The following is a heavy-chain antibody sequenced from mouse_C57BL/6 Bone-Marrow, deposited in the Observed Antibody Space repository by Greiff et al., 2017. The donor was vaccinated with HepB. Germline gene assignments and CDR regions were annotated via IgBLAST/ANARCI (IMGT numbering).Heavy chain of an antibody. Sequence: QVQLQQSGAELARPGASVKLSCKASGYTFTSYGISWVKQRTGQGLEWIGEIDPRSGNTYYNEKFKGKATLTADKSSSTAYMELRSLTSEDSAVYFCASYDYDGYFDVWGTGTTVTVSS. J-gene: IGHJ1*03. CDR1: GYTFTSYG. V-gene: IGHV1-81*01. D-gene: IGHD2-4*01. CDR2: IDPRSGNT. CDR3: ASYDYDGYFDV.